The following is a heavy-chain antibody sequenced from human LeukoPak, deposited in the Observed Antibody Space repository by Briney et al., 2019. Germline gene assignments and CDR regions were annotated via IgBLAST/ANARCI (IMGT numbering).Heavy chain of an antibody. CDR1: GFIFSNYP. Sequence: PGGSLRPSCAASGFIFSNYPMHWVRQAPGKGLEWVAVISADGNNEHYADSAKGRFTLSRDNAKSTAYLRMNSLRSEDTAVYYCARNDPDSSEDWGQGTLVTVSS. J-gene: IGHJ4*02. CDR3: ARNDPDSSED. CDR2: ISADGNNE. V-gene: IGHV3-30-3*01. D-gene: IGHD3-22*01.